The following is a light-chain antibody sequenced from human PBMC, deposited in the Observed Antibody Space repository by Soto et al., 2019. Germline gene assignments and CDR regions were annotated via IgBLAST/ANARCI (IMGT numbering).Light chain of an antibody. CDR1: SSDVGGSNH. CDR3: SSYTSTTLV. Sequence: QPVLTQPASVSGSPGQSITISCTGTSSDVGGSNHVSWYQQHPGKAPKLMIYGVSNRPSGISNRVSGSKSGNTASLTISGLQAEDEADYYCSSYTSTTLVFGGGTKLTVL. V-gene: IGLV2-14*01. J-gene: IGLJ2*01. CDR2: GVS.